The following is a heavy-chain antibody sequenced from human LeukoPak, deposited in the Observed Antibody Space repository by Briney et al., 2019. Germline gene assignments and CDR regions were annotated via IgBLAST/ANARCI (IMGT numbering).Heavy chain of an antibody. CDR2: INPYSGGT. J-gene: IGHJ4*02. CDR1: GYTFTDYY. D-gene: IGHD2-2*01. V-gene: IGHV1-2*02. Sequence: ASVKVSCKASGYTFTDYYIHWVRQAPGQGLEWMGWINPYSGGTSYAQKFQGRVTVTRDTSINTAYMEVGRLTSDDTAVYYCARRDSCSGSSCVADYWGQGTLVTVSS. CDR3: ARRDSCSGSSCVADY.